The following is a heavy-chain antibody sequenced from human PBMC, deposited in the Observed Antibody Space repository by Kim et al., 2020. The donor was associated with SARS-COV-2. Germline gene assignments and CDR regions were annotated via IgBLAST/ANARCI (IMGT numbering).Heavy chain of an antibody. V-gene: IGHV3-73*01. Sequence: GGSLRLSCAASGFTFSGSPLHWVRQASGKGLEWVGRIRSKANSYATGYAASVKGRFTISRDDSKNTAYLEMRGLKTEDTALYSCTKITATPLAFWDAFDIWGQGTMVTVSS. CDR2: IRSKANSYAT. J-gene: IGHJ3*02. CDR1: GFTFSGSP. CDR3: TKITATPLAFWDAFDI. D-gene: IGHD3-3*02.